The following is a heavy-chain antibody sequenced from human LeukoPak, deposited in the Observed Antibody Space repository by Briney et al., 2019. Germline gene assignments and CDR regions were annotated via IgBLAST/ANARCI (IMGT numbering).Heavy chain of an antibody. CDR3: ARDLGNAGYSSGWYDSGFDY. CDR2: ISAYNGNT. J-gene: IGHJ4*02. V-gene: IGHV1-18*04. D-gene: IGHD6-19*01. CDR1: GYTFTGYY. Sequence: ASVKVSCKASGYTFTGYYMHWVRQAPGQGLEWMGWISAYNGNTNYAQKLQGRVTMTTDTSTSTAYMELRSLRSDDTAVYYCARDLGNAGYSSGWYDSGFDYWGQGTLVTVSS.